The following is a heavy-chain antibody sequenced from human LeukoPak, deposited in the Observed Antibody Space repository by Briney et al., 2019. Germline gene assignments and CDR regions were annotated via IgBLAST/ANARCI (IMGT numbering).Heavy chain of an antibody. CDR2: LNAGGGT. J-gene: IGHJ4*02. CDR1: GFTVSSNY. Sequence: GGSLRLSCAASGFTVSSNYMSWVRQAPGKGLEWVSALNAGGGTTSAESVKGRFSISRDDSKNTLYLQMNSLRAEDTAVYYCARGTDGEGYYRPFDYWGQGTLVTVSS. CDR3: ARGTDGEGYYRPFDY. D-gene: IGHD3-10*01. V-gene: IGHV3-53*01.